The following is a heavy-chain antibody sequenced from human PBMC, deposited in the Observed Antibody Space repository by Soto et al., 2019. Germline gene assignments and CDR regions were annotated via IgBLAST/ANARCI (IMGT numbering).Heavy chain of an antibody. J-gene: IGHJ4*02. V-gene: IGHV2-5*02. CDR1: GFSLTTNEVG. CDR3: ARRRLSGSSYFDY. CDR2: IYWDDGK. Sequence: QITLKESGPTVVNPTQTLTLTCTFSGFSLTTNEVGVGWIRQPPGKALEWLALIYWDDGKLYSPSLESRLTVTKDTSKNLVVLIMTNMDPVDTATYYCARRRLSGSSYFDYWGQGTLVTVSS. D-gene: IGHD1-26*01.